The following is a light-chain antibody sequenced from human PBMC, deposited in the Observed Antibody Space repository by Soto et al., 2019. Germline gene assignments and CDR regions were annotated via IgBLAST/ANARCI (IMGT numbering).Light chain of an antibody. CDR2: AAS. CDR1: QGISSW. V-gene: IGKV1D-12*01. CDR3: QQANSFRPN. J-gene: IGKJ5*01. Sequence: DIQMTQSPSSVSASVGDRVTITCRASQGISSWLGWYQQKPGKAPKLLIYAASSLQSGVPSRFSGSGSGTDFTLTISSLQPEDFGTYYCQQANSFRPNFGQGTRLEIK.